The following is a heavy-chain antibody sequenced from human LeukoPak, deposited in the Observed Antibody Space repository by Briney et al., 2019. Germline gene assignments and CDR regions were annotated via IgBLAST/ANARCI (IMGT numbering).Heavy chain of an antibody. Sequence: GGSLRLSCAASGFTFSDYYMSWIRQAPGKGLEWVSYISSRGSTIYYADSVKGRFTISRDNAKNSLYLQMNSLRAEDTAVYYCARVFQSSNPYYGMDVWGQGTTVTVSS. V-gene: IGHV3-11*01. J-gene: IGHJ6*02. CDR2: ISSRGSTI. CDR1: GFTFSDYY. CDR3: ARVFQSSNPYYGMDV. D-gene: IGHD6-13*01.